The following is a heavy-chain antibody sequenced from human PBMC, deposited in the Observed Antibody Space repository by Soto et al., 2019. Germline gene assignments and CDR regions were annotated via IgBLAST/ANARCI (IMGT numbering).Heavy chain of an antibody. CDR3: ARATGAAEYFQH. CDR1: GGAFSSYA. D-gene: IGHD3-10*01. CDR2: IIPIFGTA. Sequence: SVQVSFKASGGAFSSYAISWVRQAPGQGLEWMGGIIPIFGTANYAQKFQGRVTITADESTSTAYMELSSLRSEDTAVYYCARATGAAEYFQHWGQGTLVTVSS. J-gene: IGHJ1*01. V-gene: IGHV1-69*13.